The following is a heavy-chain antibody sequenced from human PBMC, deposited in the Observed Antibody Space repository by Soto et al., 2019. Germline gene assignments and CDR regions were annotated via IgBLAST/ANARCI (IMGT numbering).Heavy chain of an antibody. D-gene: IGHD1-1*01. CDR2: ISYDGSNK. CDR3: ARGTTTSAFAAMDV. V-gene: IGHV3-30-3*01. Sequence: QVQLVESGGGVVQPGRSLRLSCAASGFTFSNNAMDWVRQAPGKGLEWVAVISYDGSNKYIAESVKGRFTISRDNSKNTLCLQKNSLRAEDTAVYYCARGTTTSAFAAMDVWGQGTTVTVSS. J-gene: IGHJ6*02. CDR1: GFTFSNNA.